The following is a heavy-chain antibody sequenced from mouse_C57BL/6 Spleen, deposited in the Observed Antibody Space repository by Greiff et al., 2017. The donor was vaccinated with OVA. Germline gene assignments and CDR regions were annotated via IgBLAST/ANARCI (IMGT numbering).Heavy chain of an antibody. CDR1: GFTFSDYG. CDR2: ISNLAYSI. D-gene: IGHD2-3*01. Sequence: EVMLVESGGGLVQPGGSLKLSCAASGFTFSDYGMAWVRQAPRKGPEWVAFISNLAYSIYYADTVTGRFTISRENAKNTLYLEMSSLRSEDTAMYYCARHEGDGYYAMDYWGQGTSVTVSS. J-gene: IGHJ4*01. CDR3: ARHEGDGYYAMDY. V-gene: IGHV5-15*04.